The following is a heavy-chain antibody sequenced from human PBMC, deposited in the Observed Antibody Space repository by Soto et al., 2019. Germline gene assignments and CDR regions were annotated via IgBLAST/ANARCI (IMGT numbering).Heavy chain of an antibody. Sequence: ASVKVSCKASGYTFTSYYMHWVRQAPGQGLEWMGIINPSGGSTSYAQKFQGRVTMTRDTSTSTVYMELSSLRSEDTAVYYCARDVTITIFGVAHNWFDPWGQGTLVTVS. V-gene: IGHV1-46*03. D-gene: IGHD3-3*01. CDR3: ARDVTITIFGVAHNWFDP. CDR1: GYTFTSYY. J-gene: IGHJ5*02. CDR2: INPSGGST.